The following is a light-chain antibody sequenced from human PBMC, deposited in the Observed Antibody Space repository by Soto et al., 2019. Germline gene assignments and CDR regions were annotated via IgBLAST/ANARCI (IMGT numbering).Light chain of an antibody. J-gene: IGLJ1*01. CDR3: QSYDSSLSFYV. Sequence: QSVLTQPPSVSGAPGQRVTISCTGSSSNIGAGYDVHWYQQLPGTAPKLLIYGNSNRPSGVPDRFSGSESGTSASLAITGLQAEDEADYYCQSYDSSLSFYVFGTGTKLTVL. CDR2: GNS. CDR1: SSNIGAGYD. V-gene: IGLV1-40*01.